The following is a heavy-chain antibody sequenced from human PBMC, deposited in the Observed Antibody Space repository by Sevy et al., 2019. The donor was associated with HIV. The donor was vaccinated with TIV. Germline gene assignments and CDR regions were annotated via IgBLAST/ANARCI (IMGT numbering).Heavy chain of an antibody. D-gene: IGHD2-8*01. Sequence: ASVKVSCKASGYTITTYSMLWVRQPPGQGLEWMGIINPSGGDTDYAQKFLGRVTMTRDTSTSTVYMELSSLRSEDTAVYYCAREKWVKFFDYWGQGTLVTVSS. J-gene: IGHJ4*02. CDR3: AREKWVKFFDY. CDR2: INPSGGDT. V-gene: IGHV1-46*01. CDR1: GYTITTYS.